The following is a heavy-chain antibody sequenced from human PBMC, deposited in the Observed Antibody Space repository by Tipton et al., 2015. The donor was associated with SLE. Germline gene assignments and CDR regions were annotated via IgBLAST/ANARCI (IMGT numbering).Heavy chain of an antibody. D-gene: IGHD3-10*01. CDR2: IYYSGST. CDR1: GGSISSNNW. Sequence: TLSLTCAVSGGSISSNNWWSWVRQPPGKGLEWIGSIYYSGSTYYNPSLKSRVTISVDTSKNQFSLKLSSVTAADTAVYYCARGHYYYGSGSYLNWFDPWGQGTLVTVSS. V-gene: IGHV4-4*02. J-gene: IGHJ5*02. CDR3: ARGHYYYGSGSYLNWFDP.